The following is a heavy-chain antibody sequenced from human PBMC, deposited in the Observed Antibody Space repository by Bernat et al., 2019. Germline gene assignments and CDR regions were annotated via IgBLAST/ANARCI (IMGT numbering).Heavy chain of an antibody. J-gene: IGHJ3*02. V-gene: IGHV1-2*04. CDR3: ARVRTYYYDSSGWGDAFDI. D-gene: IGHD3-22*01. CDR1: GYSFTGYY. CDR2: ISPNSGGT. Sequence: QVQLVQSGAEVKKPGASVKVSCKASGYSFTGYYMHWVRQAPGQGLEWVGWISPNSGGTNYAQKFQGWVTTTRDTSISTAYMELSRLRSDDTAVYYCARVRTYYYDSSGWGDAFDIWGQGTMVTVSS.